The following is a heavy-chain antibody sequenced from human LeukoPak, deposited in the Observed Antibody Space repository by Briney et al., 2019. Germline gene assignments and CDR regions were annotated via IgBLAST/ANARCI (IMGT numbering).Heavy chain of an antibody. Sequence: SETLSLTCTVSGGSISSHYWSWIRQPPGKGLEWIGYIYYSGSTNYNPSLKGRVTISVDTSKNQFSLKLSSVTAADTAVYYCARDQGPLELRPDYYYMDVWGKGTTVTVSS. D-gene: IGHD1-7*01. CDR3: ARDQGPLELRPDYYYMDV. CDR1: GGSISSHY. CDR2: IYYSGST. J-gene: IGHJ6*03. V-gene: IGHV4-59*11.